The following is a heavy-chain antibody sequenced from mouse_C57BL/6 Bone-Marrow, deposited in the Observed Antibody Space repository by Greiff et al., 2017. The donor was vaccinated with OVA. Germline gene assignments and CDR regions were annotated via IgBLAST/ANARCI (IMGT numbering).Heavy chain of an antibody. Sequence: QVQLQQPGPELVKPGASVKISCKASGYAFSSSWMNWVKQRPGKGLEWIGRIYPGDGDTNYNRKFKGKATLTADKSSSTAYMQLSSLTSEYSTVYFCTRSGTITTVPFDYWGQGTTLTVSS. D-gene: IGHD1-1*01. CDR1: GYAFSSSW. CDR2: IYPGDGDT. V-gene: IGHV1-82*01. J-gene: IGHJ2*01. CDR3: TRSGTITTVPFDY.